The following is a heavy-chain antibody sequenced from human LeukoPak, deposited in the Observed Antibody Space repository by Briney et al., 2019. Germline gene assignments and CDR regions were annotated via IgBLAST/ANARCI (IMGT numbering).Heavy chain of an antibody. CDR2: IYYSGST. Sequence: PSETLSLTCAVYGGSFSGYYWSWIRQPPGKGLEWIGYIYYSGSTNYNPSLKSRVTISEDTSKNQFSLKLSSVTAADTAVYFCARAEVTFYYGTSGYYFDYWGRGTLVTVSS. D-gene: IGHD3-22*01. V-gene: IGHV4-59*01. CDR3: ARAEVTFYYGTSGYYFDY. J-gene: IGHJ4*02. CDR1: GGSFSGYY.